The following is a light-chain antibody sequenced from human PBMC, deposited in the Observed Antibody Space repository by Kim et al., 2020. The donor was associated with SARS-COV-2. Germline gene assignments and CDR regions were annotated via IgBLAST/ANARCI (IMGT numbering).Light chain of an antibody. CDR2: GAS. CDR1: QTVNSRY. CDR3: HQYGSSPWT. Sequence: SPGERATLSCRASQTVNSRYLAWYQQTPGQATRLLIYGASTRAAGIPDRFSGSGSGTDFILTISRLEPEDFAVYYCHQYGSSPWTSGHGTKVDIK. V-gene: IGKV3-20*01. J-gene: IGKJ1*01.